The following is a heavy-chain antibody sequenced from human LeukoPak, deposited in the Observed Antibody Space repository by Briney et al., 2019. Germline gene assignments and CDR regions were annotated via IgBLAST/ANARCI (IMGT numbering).Heavy chain of an antibody. CDR2: IIPILGIA. V-gene: IGHV1-69*04. CDR3: ARHYSGSWWFDY. D-gene: IGHD6-13*01. CDR1: GGTFSSYA. J-gene: IGHJ4*02. Sequence: GASVKVSCKASGGTFSSYAISWVRQAPGQGLEWMGRIIPILGIANYAQKFQGRVTITADKSTSTAYMELSSLRSEDTAVYYCARHYSGSWWFDYWGQGTLVTVSS.